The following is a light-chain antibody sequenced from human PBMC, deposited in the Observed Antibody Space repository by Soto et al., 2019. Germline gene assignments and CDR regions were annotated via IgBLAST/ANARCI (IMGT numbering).Light chain of an antibody. CDR1: QSVSSSY. J-gene: IGKJ2*03. V-gene: IGKV3-20*01. CDR2: GVS. CDR3: QQSGSTLHR. Sequence: EIVLAQSPGTLSLSPGERATLSCRASQSVSSSYLAWYQQKPGQAPRLLIYGVSSRAAGIPDRFSGSGSGTHLTLHISRLEPEDFAVYYCQQSGSTLHRFGQGTQLPIK.